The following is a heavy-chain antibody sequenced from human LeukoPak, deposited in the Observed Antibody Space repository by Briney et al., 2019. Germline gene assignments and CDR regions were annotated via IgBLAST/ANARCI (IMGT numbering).Heavy chain of an antibody. J-gene: IGHJ4*02. V-gene: IGHV3-30*04. D-gene: IGHD3-16*01. CDR2: ISYDGSNK. CDR3: ARAMITFGGVNRPLLDY. CDR1: GFTFSSYA. Sequence: GGSLRLSCAASGFTFSSYAMHWVRQAPGKGLEWVAVISYDGSNKYYADSVKGRFTISRDNSKNTLYLQMNSLRAEDTAVYYCARAMITFGGVNRPLLDYWGQGTLVTVSS.